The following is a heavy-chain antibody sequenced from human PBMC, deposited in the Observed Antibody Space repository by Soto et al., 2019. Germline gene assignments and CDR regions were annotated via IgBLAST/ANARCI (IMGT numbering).Heavy chain of an antibody. Sequence: SETLSLTCTVSGGSISSYYWSWIRQPPGKGLEWIGYIYYSGSTNYNPSLRSRVTISVDTSKNQFSLKLTSVTAADAAVYYCAGQYPVDSSGYHLNFWGVGTLVTVSS. CDR3: AGQYPVDSSGYHLNF. J-gene: IGHJ4*02. V-gene: IGHV4-59*08. D-gene: IGHD3-22*01. CDR2: IYYSGST. CDR1: GGSISSYY.